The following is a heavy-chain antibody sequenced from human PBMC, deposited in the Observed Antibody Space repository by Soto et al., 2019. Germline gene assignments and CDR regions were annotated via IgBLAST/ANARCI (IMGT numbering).Heavy chain of an antibody. CDR1: GFTFINYA. D-gene: IGHD3-10*01. CDR3: AKAPLYHRPFDN. CDR2: ISGEGSYT. V-gene: IGHV3-23*01. Sequence: EVQLLESGGGLVQPGGSLRLSCATSGFTFINYAMDWVRQAPGKGLEWVSIISGEGSYTHYADFVKGRFIISRDSSTNTLYLQMGSLRAEDTAVYYCAKAPLYHRPFDNCGQVTVGSVSS. J-gene: IGHJ4*02.